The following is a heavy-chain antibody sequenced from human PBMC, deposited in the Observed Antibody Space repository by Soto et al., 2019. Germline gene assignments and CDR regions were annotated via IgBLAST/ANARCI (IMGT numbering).Heavy chain of an antibody. J-gene: IGHJ6*02. CDR1: GGSIGSHY. Sequence: SETLSLTCTVSGGSIGSHYWSWVRQAPGKGLEWIGHIYYRGSTSYNPSLRSRSTISVDTSNNQFSLKLNSVTTADTAVYYCARDGREASGMDVWGQGTKVTVSS. CDR3: ARDGREASGMDV. CDR2: IYYRGST. D-gene: IGHD1-26*01. V-gene: IGHV4-59*11.